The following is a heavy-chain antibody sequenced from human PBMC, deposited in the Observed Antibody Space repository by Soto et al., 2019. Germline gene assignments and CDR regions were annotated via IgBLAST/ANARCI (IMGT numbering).Heavy chain of an antibody. J-gene: IGHJ4*02. D-gene: IGHD6-13*01. CDR3: AKDGSSWYPFDY. V-gene: IGHV3-23*01. CDR1: GFTFSSYA. CDR2: ISGSGGST. Sequence: GGSLRLSCAASGFTFSSYAMSWVRQAPGKGLEWVSAISGSGGSTDYADSVKGRFTISRDNSKNTLYLLMNSLRAEDTAVYYCAKDGSSWYPFDYWGQGTLVTVPQ.